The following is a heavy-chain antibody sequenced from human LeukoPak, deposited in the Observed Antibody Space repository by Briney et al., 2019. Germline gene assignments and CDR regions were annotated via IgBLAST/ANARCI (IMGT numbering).Heavy chain of an antibody. Sequence: SETLSLTCAVYGGSFSGYYWSWMRQPPGKGLEWIGEINHSGSTNYNPFLKSRVTISVDTSKNQLSLKLSSVTAADTAVYYCARGRVTATSVTSYWGQGTLVTVSP. V-gene: IGHV4-34*01. CDR1: GGSFSGYY. CDR2: INHSGST. CDR3: ARGRVTATSVTSY. J-gene: IGHJ4*02. D-gene: IGHD2-15*01.